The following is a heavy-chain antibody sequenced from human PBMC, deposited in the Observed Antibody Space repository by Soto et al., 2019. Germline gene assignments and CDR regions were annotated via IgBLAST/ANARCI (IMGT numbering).Heavy chain of an antibody. CDR3: ARDGRSSYSSVWYYFDY. CDR1: GYTFTSYY. J-gene: IGHJ4*02. D-gene: IGHD6-19*01. CDR2: INPSGGST. Sequence: QVQLVQSGAEVKKPGASVKVSCKASGYTFTSYYMHWVRQATGQGLEWMGIINPSGGSTSYAQKFQGRVTMTRDTSTSTVYMELSSLRSEDTAVYYCARDGRSSYSSVWYYFDYWGQGTLVTVSS. V-gene: IGHV1-46*01.